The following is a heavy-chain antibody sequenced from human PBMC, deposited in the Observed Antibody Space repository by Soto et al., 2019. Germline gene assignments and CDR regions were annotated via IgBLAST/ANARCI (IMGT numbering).Heavy chain of an antibody. V-gene: IGHV4-59*01. J-gene: IGHJ4*02. CDR3: ARDVSPTY. Sequence: SETLSLTCIVSGDSISPYYGTWIRQPPGKGLEWIGHIYYSGSPNYNPSLKSRVTISVDTSKSQFSLKLSSVTAADTAVYYCARDVSPTYWGQGMLVTVSS. CDR1: GDSISPYY. CDR2: IYYSGSP.